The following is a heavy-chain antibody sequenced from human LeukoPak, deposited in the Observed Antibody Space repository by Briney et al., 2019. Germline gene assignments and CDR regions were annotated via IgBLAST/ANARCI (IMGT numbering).Heavy chain of an antibody. CDR2: IYHSGST. CDR1: GGSISSSNW. J-gene: IGHJ4*02. D-gene: IGHD6-13*01. CDR3: AKGFGNAWYVFLFDY. Sequence: SGTLSLTCAVSGGSISSSNWWSWVRQPPGKGLEWIGEIYHSGSTSYNPSLKSRVTISVDTSKNQLSLNLNSVTAADTAVYYCAKGFGNAWYVFLFDYWGQGSLVTVSS. V-gene: IGHV4-4*02.